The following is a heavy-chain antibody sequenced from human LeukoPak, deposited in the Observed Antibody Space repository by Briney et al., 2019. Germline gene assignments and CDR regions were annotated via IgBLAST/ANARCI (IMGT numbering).Heavy chain of an antibody. CDR2: IYYSGST. CDR3: ARDGYNGPFDY. Sequence: PSETLSLTCTVSGGSISSGGYYWSWIRQHPGKGLEWIGYIYYSGSTYYNPSLKSRVTISVDMSKNQFSLKLSSVTAADTAVYYCARDGYNGPFDYWGQGTLVTVSS. CDR1: GGSISSGGYY. V-gene: IGHV4-31*03. J-gene: IGHJ4*02. D-gene: IGHD5-24*01.